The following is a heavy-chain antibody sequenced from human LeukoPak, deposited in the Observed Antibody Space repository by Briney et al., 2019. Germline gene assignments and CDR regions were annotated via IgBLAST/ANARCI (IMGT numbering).Heavy chain of an antibody. Sequence: PGGSLRFSCAASGFTFDDYAMPWVRQAPGKGLEWVSGISWNSGSIGYADSVKGRFTISRDNAKNSLYLQMNSLRAEDTALYYCAKDGDSSGYYYWFDPWGQGTLVTVSS. V-gene: IGHV3-9*01. D-gene: IGHD3-22*01. CDR3: AKDGDSSGYYYWFDP. CDR2: ISWNSGSI. J-gene: IGHJ5*02. CDR1: GFTFDDYA.